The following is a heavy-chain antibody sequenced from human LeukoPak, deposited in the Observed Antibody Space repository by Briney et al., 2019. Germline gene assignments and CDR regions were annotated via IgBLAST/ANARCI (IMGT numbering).Heavy chain of an antibody. J-gene: IGHJ4*02. CDR3: ARDNEQQLDY. V-gene: IGHV4-30-2*01. CDR1: GGSISSGGYY. Sequence: SETLSLTCTVSGGSISSGGYYWSWIRQPPGKGLEWIGYIYHSGSTYYNPSLKSRVTISVDRSKNQFSLKLSSVTAADTAVYYCARDNEQQLDYWGQGTLVTVSS. CDR2: IYHSGST. D-gene: IGHD6-13*01.